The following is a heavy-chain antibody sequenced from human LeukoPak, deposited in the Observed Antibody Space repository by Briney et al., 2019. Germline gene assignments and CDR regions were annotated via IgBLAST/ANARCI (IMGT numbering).Heavy chain of an antibody. CDR3: AKDRTDYDFWSGPPVDWFDP. D-gene: IGHD3-3*01. CDR1: GFTVSSNY. J-gene: IGHJ5*02. V-gene: IGHV3-53*05. CDR2: IYSGGST. Sequence: GGSLRLSCAASGFTVSSNYMSWVRQAPGKGPEWVSVIYSGGSTYYADSVKGRFTISRDNSKNTLYLQMNSLRAEDTAVYYCAKDRTDYDFWSGPPVDWFDPWGQGTLVTVSS.